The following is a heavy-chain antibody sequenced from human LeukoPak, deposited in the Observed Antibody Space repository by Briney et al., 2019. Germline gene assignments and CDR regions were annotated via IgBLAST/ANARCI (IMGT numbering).Heavy chain of an antibody. J-gene: IGHJ5*02. D-gene: IGHD4-17*01. V-gene: IGHV4-61*05. CDR3: ARRHGDYRQYWFDP. CDR2: IYTSGST. CDR1: GGSISSSSYY. Sequence: PSETLSLTCTVSGGSISSSSYYWSWIRQPPGKRLEWIGYIYTSGSTNYNPSLKSRVTISVDTSKNQFSLKLSSVAAADTAVYYCARRHGDYRQYWFDPWGQGTLVAVSS.